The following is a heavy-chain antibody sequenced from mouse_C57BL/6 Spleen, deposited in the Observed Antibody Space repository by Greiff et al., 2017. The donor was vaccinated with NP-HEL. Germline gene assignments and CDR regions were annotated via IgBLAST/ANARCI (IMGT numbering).Heavy chain of an antibody. J-gene: IGHJ2*01. CDR3: ARFTIYYGSSYDYFDY. D-gene: IGHD1-1*01. CDR2: IYPGDGDT. Sequence: VKLQESGPELVKPGASVKISCKASGYAFSSSWMNWVKQRPGKGLEWIGRIYPGDGDTNYNGKFKGKATLTADKSSSTAYMQLSSLTSEDSAVYFCARFTIYYGSSYDYFDYWGQGTTLTVSS. CDR1: GYAFSSSW. V-gene: IGHV1-82*01.